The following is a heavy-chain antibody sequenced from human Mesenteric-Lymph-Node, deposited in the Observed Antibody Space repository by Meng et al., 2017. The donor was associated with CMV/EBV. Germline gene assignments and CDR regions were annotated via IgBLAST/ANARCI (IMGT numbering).Heavy chain of an antibody. J-gene: IGHJ4*02. CDR2: IAYDGLDK. CDR1: GFTFSSYA. D-gene: IGHD2-2*03. Sequence: GESLKISCAASGFTFSSYAMNWVRQAPGKGLEWVTVIAYDGLDKHYADSVKGRFTISRDNSKSRLYLQMNNLRAEDTAIYYWVRDLRQAQLDVVVVPPGPLGYWGQGTLVTVSS. V-gene: IGHV3-30*04. CDR3: VRDLRQAQLDVVVVPPGPLGY.